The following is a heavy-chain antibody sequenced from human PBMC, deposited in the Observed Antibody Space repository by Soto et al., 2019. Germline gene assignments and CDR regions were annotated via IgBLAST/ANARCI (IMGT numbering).Heavy chain of an antibody. CDR3: VRLIGNSWLDF. Sequence: SQTLSLTCDISGDSFSISIVTWNWIRQSPSRGLEWLGRTYYRSRWYNDYAESVKSRIIINPDTSKNQFSLHLNSVTPDDTAVYYCVRLIGNSWLDFWGQGTLVTVSS. CDR1: GDSFSISIVT. J-gene: IGHJ5*01. V-gene: IGHV6-1*01. CDR2: TYYRSRWYN. D-gene: IGHD1-26*01.